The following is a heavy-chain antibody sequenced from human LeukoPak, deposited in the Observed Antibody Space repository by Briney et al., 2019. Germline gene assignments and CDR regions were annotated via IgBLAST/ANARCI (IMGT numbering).Heavy chain of an antibody. CDR2: ISSSGSTK. J-gene: IGHJ4*02. Sequence: GGSLRLSCAASGFTLSDYYMSWIRQAPGKGLEWVSYISSSGSTKYNADSVKGRFTISRDNAKNSLYLQMNSLRAEDTALYYCAREVSGWYEYFDQWGQGTLVTVSS. CDR3: AREVSGWYEYFDQ. D-gene: IGHD6-19*01. CDR1: GFTLSDYY. V-gene: IGHV3-11*01.